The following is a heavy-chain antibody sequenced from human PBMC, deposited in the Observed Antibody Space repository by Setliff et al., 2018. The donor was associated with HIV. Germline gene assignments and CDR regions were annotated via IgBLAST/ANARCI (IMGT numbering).Heavy chain of an antibody. D-gene: IGHD2-21*01. CDR3: ARYCGGDCYPSAYYMDV. Sequence: ASVKVSCKASGYTFSSYAMHWVRQAPGQRLEWMGWINAGNGNTKYSQKFQGRVTITRETSASIAYMELSSLRSEDTAVYYCARYCGGDCYPSAYYMDVWGKGTTVTVSS. J-gene: IGHJ6*03. V-gene: IGHV1-3*01. CDR1: GYTFSSYA. CDR2: INAGNGNT.